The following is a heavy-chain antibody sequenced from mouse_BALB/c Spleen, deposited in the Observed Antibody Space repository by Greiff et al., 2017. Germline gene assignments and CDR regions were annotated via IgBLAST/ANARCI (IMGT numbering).Heavy chain of an antibody. V-gene: IGHV2-9*02. CDR3: ARAEGYDGYSAFAY. CDR1: GFSLTSYG. Sequence: VQLQESGPGLVAPSQSLSITCTVSGFSLTSYGVHWVRQPPGKGLEWLGVIWAGGSTNYNSALMSRLSISKDNSKSQVFLKMNSLQTDDTAMYYCARAEGYDGYSAFAYWGQGTLVTVSA. J-gene: IGHJ3*01. CDR2: IWAGGST. D-gene: IGHD2-3*01.